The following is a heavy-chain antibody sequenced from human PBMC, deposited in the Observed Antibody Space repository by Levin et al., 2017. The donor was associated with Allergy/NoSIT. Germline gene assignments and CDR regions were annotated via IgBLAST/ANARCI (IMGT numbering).Heavy chain of an antibody. Sequence: GGSLRLSCAASGFTVSSNYMSWVRQAPGKGLEWVSVIYSGGSTYYADSVKGRFTISRDNSKNTLYLQMNSLRAEDTAVYYCARDRIAAAGTPDLYDYYYYGMDVWGQGTTVTVSS. CDR3: ARDRIAAAGTPDLYDYYYYGMDV. CDR2: IYSGGST. CDR1: GFTVSSNY. V-gene: IGHV3-53*01. J-gene: IGHJ6*02. D-gene: IGHD6-13*01.